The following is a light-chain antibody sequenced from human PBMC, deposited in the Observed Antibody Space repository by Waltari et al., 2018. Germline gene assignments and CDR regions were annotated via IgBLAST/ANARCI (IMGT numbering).Light chain of an antibody. CDR2: RND. Sequence: QSVLTLPPSAPGTPGQTVSISCSGSTSNTGTNYVYWYQQFPGTAPRLLIYRNDRRPSGVPDRFSGSKPGTSASLAISGRRSEDEADYYCATWDDSLSGRVFGGGTELTVL. CDR3: ATWDDSLSGRV. V-gene: IGLV1-47*01. CDR1: TSNTGTNY. J-gene: IGLJ3*02.